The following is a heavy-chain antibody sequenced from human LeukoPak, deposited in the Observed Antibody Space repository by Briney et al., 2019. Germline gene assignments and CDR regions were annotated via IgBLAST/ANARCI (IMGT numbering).Heavy chain of an antibody. Sequence: PSQTLSLTCAVSGGSISSGGYSWSWIRQPPGKGLEWIGYIYHSGSTYYNPSLKSRVTISVDRSKNQFSLKLSSVTAADTAVYYCARGRSPHYWGREPWSPSPQ. J-gene: IGHJ4*02. CDR3: ARGRSPHY. V-gene: IGHV4-30-2*01. CDR1: GGSISSGGYS. CDR2: IYHSGST.